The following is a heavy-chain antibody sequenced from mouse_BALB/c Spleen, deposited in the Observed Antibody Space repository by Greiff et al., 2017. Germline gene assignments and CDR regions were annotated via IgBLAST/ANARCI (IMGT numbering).Heavy chain of an antibody. D-gene: IGHD2-3*01. J-gene: IGHJ4*01. V-gene: IGHV1-15*01. CDR1: GYTFTDYE. CDR3: TRSGNWVDGYYAMDD. CDR2: IDPETGGT. Sequence: QVHVKQSGAELVRPGASVTLSCKASGYTFTDYEMHWVKQTPVHGLEWIGAIDPETGGTAYNQKFKGKATLTADKSSSTAYMELRSLTSEDSAVYYCTRSGNWVDGYYAMDDWGQGTSVTVSS.